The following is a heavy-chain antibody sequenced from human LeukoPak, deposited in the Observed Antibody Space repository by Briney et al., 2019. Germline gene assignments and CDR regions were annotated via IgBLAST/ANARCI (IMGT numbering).Heavy chain of an antibody. CDR2: ISAHNGNT. D-gene: IGHD4-17*01. Sequence: VASVCVSCKASGYTFTSYGISWVRQAPGQGLEWVGWISAHNGNTNYAQNLQGRVTMTTDTSTRTAYMELRSLRSDDTALYYCARGYTATGNWYFDLWGRGTLVSVSS. CDR3: ARGYTATGNWYFDL. J-gene: IGHJ2*01. V-gene: IGHV1-18*01. CDR1: GYTFTSYG.